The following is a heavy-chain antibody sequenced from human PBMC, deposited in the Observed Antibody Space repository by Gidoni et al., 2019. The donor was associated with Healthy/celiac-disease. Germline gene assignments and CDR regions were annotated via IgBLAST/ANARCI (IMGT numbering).Heavy chain of an antibody. CDR2: IWYDGSNK. V-gene: IGHV3-33*01. Sequence: QVQLVESGGGVVQPGRSLRLSCAASGFTFSSYGMHWVRQAPGKGLEWVAVIWYDGSNKYYADSVKGRFTISRDNSKNTLYLQMNSLRAEDTAVYYCARDHYYDSSGYYSSSAFDIWGQGTMVTVSS. D-gene: IGHD3-22*01. CDR1: GFTFSSYG. J-gene: IGHJ3*02. CDR3: ARDHYYDSSGYYSSSAFDI.